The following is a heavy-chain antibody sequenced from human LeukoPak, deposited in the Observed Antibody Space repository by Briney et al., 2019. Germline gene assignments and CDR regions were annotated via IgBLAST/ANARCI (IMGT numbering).Heavy chain of an antibody. CDR1: GGTLSSYT. Sequence: GSSVKVSCKASGGTLSSYTISWVRQAPGQGLEWMGRIIPILGIANYAQKFQGRVTITADKSTSTAYMELSSLRSEDTAVYYCARGEGSGWYLSFDYWGQGTLVTVSS. V-gene: IGHV1-69*02. CDR2: IIPILGIA. D-gene: IGHD6-19*01. CDR3: ARGEGSGWYLSFDY. J-gene: IGHJ4*02.